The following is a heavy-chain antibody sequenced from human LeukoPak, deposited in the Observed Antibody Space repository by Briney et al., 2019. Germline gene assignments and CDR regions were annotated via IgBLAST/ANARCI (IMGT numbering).Heavy chain of an antibody. CDR3: ARSPYYYGSGSSPPLDY. Sequence: SETLSLTCTVSGGSISSSSYYWGWIRQPPGKGLEWIGSIYYSGSTNYNPSLKSRVTISVDTSKNQFSLKLSSVTAADTAVYYCARSPYYYGSGSSPPLDYWGQGTLVTVSS. V-gene: IGHV4-39*07. CDR1: GGSISSSSYY. J-gene: IGHJ4*02. D-gene: IGHD3-10*01. CDR2: IYYSGST.